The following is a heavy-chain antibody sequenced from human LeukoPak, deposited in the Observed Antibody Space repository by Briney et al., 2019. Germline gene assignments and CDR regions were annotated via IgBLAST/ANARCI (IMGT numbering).Heavy chain of an antibody. D-gene: IGHD3-22*01. Sequence: XGSLRLSCAASGFSFSNAWMNWVRQAPGKGVEGVGRIYRNTDGGETKYAAPGKGRLTIATEEKKNRMYLQMNSLKTEDTALYYCARGSGSFDSSDFDNWGQGTLVTVSS. CDR3: ARGSGSFDSSDFDN. V-gene: IGHV3-15*06. CDR1: GFSFSNAW. J-gene: IGHJ4*02. CDR2: IYRNTDGGET.